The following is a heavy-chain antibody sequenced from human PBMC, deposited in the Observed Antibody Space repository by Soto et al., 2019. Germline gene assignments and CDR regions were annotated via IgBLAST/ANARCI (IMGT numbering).Heavy chain of an antibody. D-gene: IGHD2-15*01. Sequence: SETLSLTCAVYGGSLSGSYWSWIRQPPGTGLEWIGEIHHSGSTYYNPSLKSRVTLSVDTSKNQFSLKLNSVTAADTAVYYCASPGYCSDGTCYPDDWGQGTLVTVSS. CDR3: ASPGYCSDGTCYPDD. V-gene: IGHV4-34*01. J-gene: IGHJ4*02. CDR1: GGSLSGSY. CDR2: IHHSGST.